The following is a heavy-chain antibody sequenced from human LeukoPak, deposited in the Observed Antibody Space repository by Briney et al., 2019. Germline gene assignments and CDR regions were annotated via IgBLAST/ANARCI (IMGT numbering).Heavy chain of an antibody. CDR2: VSGMGTNT. Sequence: GGPLTLFCAASGFTFNSCVMTWLRQAPGKGLEGVSSVSGMGTNTYYADSVNGRFTISRDNSKNTLNLQMNSMRAEDTAVYYCAKYSSSCNYYYCMDVWGQGTIITVSS. CDR1: GFTFNSCV. CDR3: AKYSSSCNYYYCMDV. J-gene: IGHJ6*02. D-gene: IGHD6-6*01. V-gene: IGHV3-23*01.